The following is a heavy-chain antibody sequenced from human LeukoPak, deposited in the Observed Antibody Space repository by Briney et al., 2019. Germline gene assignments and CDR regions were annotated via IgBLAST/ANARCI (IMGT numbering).Heavy chain of an antibody. Sequence: ASVKVSCKASGGTFSSYAISWVRQAPGQGLEWMGGIIPIFGTANYAQKFQGRVTITADESTSTAYIELSSLRSEDTAVYYCARESYDILTASGGYYFDYWGQGTLVTVSS. J-gene: IGHJ4*02. V-gene: IGHV1-69*13. CDR3: ARESYDILTASGGYYFDY. CDR1: GGTFSSYA. D-gene: IGHD3-9*01. CDR2: IIPIFGTA.